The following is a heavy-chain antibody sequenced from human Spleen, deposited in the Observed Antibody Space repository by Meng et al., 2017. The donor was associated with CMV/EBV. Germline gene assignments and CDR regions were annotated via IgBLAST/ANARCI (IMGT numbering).Heavy chain of an antibody. CDR3: ARDLEYCGSSSCYEDCFDP. CDR1: FSSYA. Sequence: FSSYAISWVRQALGQGLEWMGWISPYDGDINYARKFRGRVTLTTDTSTTTAYMELRSLRSDDTAVYYCARDLEYCGSSSCYEDCFDPWGQGTLVTVSS. J-gene: IGHJ5*02. D-gene: IGHD2-2*01. V-gene: IGHV1-18*01. CDR2: ISPYDGDI.